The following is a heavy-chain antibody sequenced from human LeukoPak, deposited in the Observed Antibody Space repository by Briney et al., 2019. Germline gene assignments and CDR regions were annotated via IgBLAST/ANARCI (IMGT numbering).Heavy chain of an antibody. Sequence: GGSLRLSCAASGFTFSSYWMSWVRQAPGKGLEWVANIKQDGSENYYVDSVKGRFTISRDNAKNSLYLQMNSLRAEDTAVYYCARDGYDCWSGYSRRFDPWGQGPLVTVSS. CDR2: IKQDGSEN. J-gene: IGHJ5*02. CDR3: ARDGYDCWSGYSRRFDP. V-gene: IGHV3-7*01. D-gene: IGHD3-3*01. CDR1: GFTFSSYW.